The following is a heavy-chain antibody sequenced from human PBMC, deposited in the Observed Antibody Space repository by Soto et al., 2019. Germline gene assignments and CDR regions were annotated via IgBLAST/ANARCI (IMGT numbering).Heavy chain of an antibody. Sequence: ASVNVYCKASGYTFTIYAMHLVRQAPGQRLEWMGWINAGNGNTKYSQKFQGRVSITRDTSASTAYMELSSLRSEDTAVYYCARGLGLYYFDYWGQGTLVTVSS. J-gene: IGHJ4*02. CDR2: INAGNGNT. CDR3: ARGLGLYYFDY. CDR1: GYTFTIYA. V-gene: IGHV1-3*01. D-gene: IGHD1-26*01.